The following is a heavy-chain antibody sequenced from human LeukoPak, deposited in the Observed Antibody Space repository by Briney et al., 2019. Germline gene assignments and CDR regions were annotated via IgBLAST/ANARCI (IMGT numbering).Heavy chain of an antibody. D-gene: IGHD3-22*01. V-gene: IGHV1-46*01. Sequence: GASVKVSCKASGYTFTSYYMHWVRQAPGQGLEWMGIINPSGGSTSYAQKFQGRVTMTRDTSTSTVYMELSSLRSEDTAVYYCARDLTYYYDSSGYSPGPGKYWGQGTLVTVSS. J-gene: IGHJ4*02. CDR2: INPSGGST. CDR3: ARDLTYYYDSSGYSPGPGKY. CDR1: GYTFTSYY.